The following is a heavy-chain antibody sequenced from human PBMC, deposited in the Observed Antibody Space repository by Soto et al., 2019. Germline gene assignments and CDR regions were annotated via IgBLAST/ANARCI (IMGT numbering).Heavy chain of an antibody. Sequence: QVHLQESGPGLVKPSETLSLTCTVSGGSINNHYWSWIRQPPEKGLEWIGYIYYTGSTNYNPSLKIRVTMSVDTSKNQFSLNLTSLTAADTAIYYCARANWYSEYWGQGTLVTVSS. CDR2: IYYTGST. CDR3: ARANWYSEY. J-gene: IGHJ4*02. CDR1: GGSINNHY. D-gene: IGHD7-27*01. V-gene: IGHV4-59*11.